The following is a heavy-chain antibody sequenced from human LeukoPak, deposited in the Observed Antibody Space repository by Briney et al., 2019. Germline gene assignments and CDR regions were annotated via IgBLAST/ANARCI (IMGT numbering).Heavy chain of an antibody. D-gene: IGHD6-19*01. CDR1: GGSISSSAYS. J-gene: IGHJ4*02. V-gene: IGHV4-39*01. Sequence: SETLSLTCTVSGGSISSSAYSWGWIRQPPGKGLDWIGNIYDSGNTYYNPSLKSRVTISVDTSKNQFSLKLNSVTAADTAVYYCARQGLRIAVADTFDYWGQGTLVTVSS. CDR3: ARQGLRIAVADTFDY. CDR2: IYDSGNT.